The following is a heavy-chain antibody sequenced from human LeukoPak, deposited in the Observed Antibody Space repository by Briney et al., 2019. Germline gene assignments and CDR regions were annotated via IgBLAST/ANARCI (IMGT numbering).Heavy chain of an antibody. Sequence: SETLSLTCAVYGGSFSGYYWSWIRQPPGKGLEWIGEINHSGSTNYNPSLKSRVTISVDTSKNQFSLKLSSVTAADTAVYYCAQLPRYGYGSKPTSYYFDYWGQGTLVTVSS. D-gene: IGHD5-18*01. CDR3: AQLPRYGYGSKPTSYYFDY. V-gene: IGHV4-34*01. CDR1: GGSFSGYY. J-gene: IGHJ4*02. CDR2: INHSGST.